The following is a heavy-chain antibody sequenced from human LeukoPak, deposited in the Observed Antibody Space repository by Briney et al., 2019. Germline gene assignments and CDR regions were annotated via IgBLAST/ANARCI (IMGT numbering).Heavy chain of an antibody. CDR2: INSDGSAT. D-gene: IGHD3-10*01. CDR1: GFTFSSYW. J-gene: IGHJ4*02. CDR3: AKGPNFGSWRAVHY. Sequence: PGGSLRLSCAASGFTFSSYWMHWVRQAPGKGLVWVSRINSDGSATSYADSVKGRFTISRDKSKNTLYLQMNSLRTDDTAIYYCAKGPNFGSWRAVHYWGQGSLVTVSS. V-gene: IGHV3-74*01.